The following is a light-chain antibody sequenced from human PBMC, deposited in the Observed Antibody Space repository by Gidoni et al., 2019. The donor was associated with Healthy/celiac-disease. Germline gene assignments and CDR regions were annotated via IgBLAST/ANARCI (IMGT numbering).Light chain of an antibody. CDR1: QSVSSY. CDR2: DAS. CDR3: QQRSNWGVT. Sequence: IVLTQSPATLSLSPVERVTLSCRSSQSVSSYLAWYQQKPGQAPRLLIYDASNRATGITARCSGSGSGTDLIITISSIEHEDFAVYYCQQRSNWGVTFGGGTKVEIK. J-gene: IGKJ4*01. V-gene: IGKV3-11*01.